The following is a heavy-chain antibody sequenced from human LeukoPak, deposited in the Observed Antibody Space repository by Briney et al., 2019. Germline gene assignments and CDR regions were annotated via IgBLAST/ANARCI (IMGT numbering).Heavy chain of an antibody. J-gene: IGHJ4*02. CDR1: GGSFSGYY. Sequence: SETLSLTCAVHGGSFSGYYWSWIRQPPGKGLEWIGEINHSGSTNYNPSLKSRVTISVDTSKNQFSLKLSSVTAADTAVYYCARRGRGFDYWGQGTLVTVSS. D-gene: IGHD3-10*01. V-gene: IGHV4-34*01. CDR2: INHSGST. CDR3: ARRGRGFDY.